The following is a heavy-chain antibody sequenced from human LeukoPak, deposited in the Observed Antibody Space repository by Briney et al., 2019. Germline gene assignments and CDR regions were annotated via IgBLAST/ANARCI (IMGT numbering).Heavy chain of an antibody. CDR3: PRPFLITMMQLFDY. CDR1: GFTFSSYW. V-gene: IGHV3-7*01. J-gene: IGHJ4*02. CDR2: IKQDGSEK. Sequence: GGSLRLSCAASGFTFSSYWMSWVRQAPGKGLEWVANIKQDGSEKYYVDSVKGRFTISRDNAKNSLYLQMNSLRAEDTAVYCCPRPFLITMMQLFDYWGQGTLVTVSS. D-gene: IGHD3-22*01.